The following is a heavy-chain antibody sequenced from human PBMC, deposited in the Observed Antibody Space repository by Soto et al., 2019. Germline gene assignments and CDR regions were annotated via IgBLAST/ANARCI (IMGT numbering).Heavy chain of an antibody. J-gene: IGHJ3*02. CDR1: GFSLSTSGVG. V-gene: IGHV2-5*02. D-gene: IGHD3-22*01. CDR3: AHSTYYDSSGYFKHAFDI. CDR2: IYWDDDK. Sequence: QITLKESGPTLVKPTQTLTLTCTFSGFSLSTSGVGVGWIRQPPGKALEWLALIYWDDDKRYSPSLKSRLTITKHTSKNQVVLTMTNMDPVDTATYYCAHSTYYDSSGYFKHAFDIWGQGTMVTVSS.